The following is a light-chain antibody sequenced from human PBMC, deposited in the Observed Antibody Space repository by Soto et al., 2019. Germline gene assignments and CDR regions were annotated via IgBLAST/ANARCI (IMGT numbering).Light chain of an antibody. Sequence: DIQMTQSPSFLSASVGDRVTITCRASQAISNYLNWYQQRPGKAPNLLIFGAKTLQSGVPSRFIGSGYGTDSTLPTTTLQPEDVGIYYCHQFHATPLPFGQGTRLDI. V-gene: IGKV1-39*01. CDR3: HQFHATPLP. CDR1: QAISNY. J-gene: IGKJ5*01. CDR2: GAK.